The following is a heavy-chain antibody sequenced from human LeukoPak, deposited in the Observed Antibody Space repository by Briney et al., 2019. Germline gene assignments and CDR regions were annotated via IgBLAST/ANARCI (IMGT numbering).Heavy chain of an antibody. CDR3: VREQYGDDDAFDI. Sequence: GGSLRLSCAASGFTFSSYGMHWVRQAPGQGLEWVGVIWYDGSNKYYADSVKGRFTISRDNSKNTLSLQMNSLRAEDTAVYYCVREQYGDDDAFDIWGQGTMVTVSS. J-gene: IGHJ3*02. CDR1: GFTFSSYG. CDR2: IWYDGSNK. D-gene: IGHD4-17*01. V-gene: IGHV3-33*01.